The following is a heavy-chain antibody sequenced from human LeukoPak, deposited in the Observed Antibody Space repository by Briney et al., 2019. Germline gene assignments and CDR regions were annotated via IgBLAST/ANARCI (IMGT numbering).Heavy chain of an antibody. CDR3: ARGDYYDSSGYYRGRIDY. Sequence: SETLSLTCAVYGGSISSYYWSWIRQPPGKGLEWIGEINHSGSTNYNPSLKSRVTISVDTSKNQFSLKLSSVTAADTAVYYCARGDYYDSSGYYRGRIDYWGQGTLVTVSS. CDR2: INHSGST. D-gene: IGHD3-22*01. V-gene: IGHV4-34*01. CDR1: GGSISSYY. J-gene: IGHJ4*02.